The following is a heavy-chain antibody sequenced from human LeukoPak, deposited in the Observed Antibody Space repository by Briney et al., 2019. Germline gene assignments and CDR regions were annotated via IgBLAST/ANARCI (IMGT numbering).Heavy chain of an antibody. CDR1: GFTFSSYA. V-gene: IGHV3-23*01. D-gene: IGHD1-1*01. CDR3: ANRIGWNLDY. Sequence: PGGSLRLSCAASGFTFSSYAMSWVRQAPEKGLEWVSAISGSGGSTYYADSVKGRFTISRDNSKNTLYLQMNSLRAEDTAVYYCANRIGWNLDYWGQGTLVTVSS. CDR2: ISGSGGST. J-gene: IGHJ4*02.